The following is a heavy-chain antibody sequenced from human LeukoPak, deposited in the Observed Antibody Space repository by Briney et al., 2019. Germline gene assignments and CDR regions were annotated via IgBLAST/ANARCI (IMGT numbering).Heavy chain of an antibody. J-gene: IGHJ4*02. V-gene: IGHV3-23*01. CDR2: ISGSGGST. CDR1: GFTFDDYG. D-gene: IGHD6-19*01. CDR3: AKDRGLIAVAGLDY. Sequence: GGSLRLSCAASGFTFDDYGMSWVRQAPGKGLEWVSAISGSGGSTYYADSVKGRFTISRDNSKDTLYLQMNSLRAEDTAVYYCAKDRGLIAVAGLDYWGQGTLVTVSS.